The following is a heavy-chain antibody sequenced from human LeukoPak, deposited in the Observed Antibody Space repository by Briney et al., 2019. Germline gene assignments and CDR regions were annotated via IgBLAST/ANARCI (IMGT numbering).Heavy chain of an antibody. Sequence: ASVKVSCKASGYTFTSCYMHWVRQAPGQGLEWMGIINPSGGSTSYAQKFQGRVTMTRDTSTGTVYMELSSLRSEDTAVYYCARDLSGTTLYFDYWGQGTLVTVSS. V-gene: IGHV1-46*01. J-gene: IGHJ4*02. D-gene: IGHD1-1*01. CDR1: GYTFTSCY. CDR3: ARDLSGTTLYFDY. CDR2: INPSGGST.